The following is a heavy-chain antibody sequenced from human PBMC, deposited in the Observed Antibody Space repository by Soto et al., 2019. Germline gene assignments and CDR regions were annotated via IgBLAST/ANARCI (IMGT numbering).Heavy chain of an antibody. CDR1: GYSISSGYY. V-gene: IGHV4-38-2*01. D-gene: IGHD3-22*01. CDR2: IYHSGST. J-gene: IGHJ4*02. CDR3: ARGGESITMIVVAPDY. Sequence: PSETLSLTCAVSGYSISSGYYWGWIRQPPGKGLEWIGSIYHSGSTYYNPSLKSRVTISVDTSKNQFSLKLSSVTAADTAVYYCARGGESITMIVVAPDYWGQGNLVTVSS.